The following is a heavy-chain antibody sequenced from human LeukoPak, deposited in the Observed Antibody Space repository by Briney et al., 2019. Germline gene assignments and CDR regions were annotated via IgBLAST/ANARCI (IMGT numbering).Heavy chain of an antibody. CDR1: GFTFDDYA. CDR3: AKDRYCSGGSCYWDAFDY. J-gene: IGHJ4*02. V-gene: IGHV3-9*01. D-gene: IGHD2-15*01. Sequence: GGSLRLSCAASGFTFDDYAMHWVRQAPGKGLEWVSGISWNSGSIGYADSEKGRFTISRDNAKNSLYLQMNSLRAGDTALYYCAKDRYCSGGSCYWDAFDYWGQGTLVTVSS. CDR2: ISWNSGSI.